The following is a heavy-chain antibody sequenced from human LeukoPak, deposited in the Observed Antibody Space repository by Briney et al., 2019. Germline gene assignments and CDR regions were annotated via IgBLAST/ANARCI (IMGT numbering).Heavy chain of an antibody. CDR2: IIPIFGTA. D-gene: IGHD6-6*01. J-gene: IGHJ6*03. CDR1: GGTFSSYA. CDR3: ASSHSSSDYYYYYMDV. V-gene: IGHV1-69*06. Sequence: SVKVSCKASGGTFSSYAISWVRQAPGQGLEWMGGIIPIFGTANYARKFQGRVTITADKSTSTAYMELSSLRSEDTAVYYCASSHSSSDYYYYYMDVWGKGTTVTVSS.